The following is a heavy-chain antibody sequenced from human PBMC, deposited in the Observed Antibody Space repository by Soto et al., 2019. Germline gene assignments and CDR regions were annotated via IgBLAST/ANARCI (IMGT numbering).Heavy chain of an antibody. V-gene: IGHV3-74*01. CDR1: GFTFSNYW. CDR3: VRTSLVVAVATRDEF. J-gene: IGHJ4*02. CDR2: IDSDGSRI. D-gene: IGHD2-15*01. Sequence: EVQLVESGGGLVQPGESLRLSCAASGFTFSNYWMHWVRQAPGKGLVWVSRIDSDGSRITYADFVKGRFTISRDNAKNTVYLHMNSLTAEDTAVYYCVRTSLVVAVATRDEFWGQGTLVTVSS.